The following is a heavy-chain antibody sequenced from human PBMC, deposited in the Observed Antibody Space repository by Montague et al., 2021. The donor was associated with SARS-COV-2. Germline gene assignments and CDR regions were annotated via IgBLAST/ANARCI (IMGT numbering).Heavy chain of an antibody. V-gene: IGHV4-34*01. D-gene: IGHD1-26*01. CDR1: GGSFSGYY. J-gene: IGHJ4*02. CDR2: IYHSGRT. CDR3: AREPQVGAMDY. Sequence: SETLSLTCAVYGGSFSGYYWSWIRQPPGKGLEWIGEIYHSGRTNXNPSLKSRVTISVDTSKNQFSLRLSSVTAADTAVYYCAREPQVGAMDYWGQGTLVTVSS.